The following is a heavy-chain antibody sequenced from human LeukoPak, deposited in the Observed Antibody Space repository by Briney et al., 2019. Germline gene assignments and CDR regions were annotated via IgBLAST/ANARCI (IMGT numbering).Heavy chain of an antibody. J-gene: IGHJ4*02. CDR3: ARVTGYSSYVFDY. Sequence: GGSLRLSCAGSGFSFSTYWMHWVRQAPGKGLEWVSNINEDGGITNYAGSVKGRFTISRDNSKNTLYLQMNSLRAEDTAVYYCARVTGYSSYVFDYWGQGTLVTVSS. D-gene: IGHD6-13*01. CDR2: INEDGGIT. CDR1: GFSFSTYW. V-gene: IGHV3-74*01.